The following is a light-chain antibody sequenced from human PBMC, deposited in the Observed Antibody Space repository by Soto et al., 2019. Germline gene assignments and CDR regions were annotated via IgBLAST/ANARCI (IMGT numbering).Light chain of an antibody. Sequence: EIVLTQSPGTLSLSPGERATLSCRASQSFSRSFLAWYQQKPGQAPRLLIYVVSNRATGVPDRFSGSGSGTDFTLTITRLEPEDFAVYYCQQYGTLPFTFGPGTKVDIK. CDR1: QSFSRSF. J-gene: IGKJ3*01. CDR3: QQYGTLPFT. V-gene: IGKV3-20*01. CDR2: VVS.